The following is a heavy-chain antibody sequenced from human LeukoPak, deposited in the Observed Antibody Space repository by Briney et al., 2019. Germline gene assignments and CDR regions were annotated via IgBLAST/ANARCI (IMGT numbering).Heavy chain of an antibody. CDR1: GHTLTELS. CDR3: ATTNLRFLEWLPPDY. CDR2: FDPEDGET. Sequence: ASVKVSCKVSGHTLTELSMHWVRQAPGKGLEWMGGFDPEDGETIYAQKFQGRVTMTEDTSTDTAYMELSSLRSEDTAVYYCATTNLRFLEWLPPDYWDQGTLVTVSS. J-gene: IGHJ4*02. V-gene: IGHV1-24*01. D-gene: IGHD3-3*01.